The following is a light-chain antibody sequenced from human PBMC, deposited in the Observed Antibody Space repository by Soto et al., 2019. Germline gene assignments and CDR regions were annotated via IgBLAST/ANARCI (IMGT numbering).Light chain of an antibody. Sequence: DIQMTQSPSSLSASVGDRVTITCRASQSISSYLNWYQHKPGKAPELLIYAASSLQSGVPSRFSGSGSGTDFTLTISTLQPEDFATYYCQQYNSYPTTFGQGTRLEIK. V-gene: IGKV1-39*01. CDR3: QQYNSYPTT. J-gene: IGKJ5*01. CDR2: AAS. CDR1: QSISSY.